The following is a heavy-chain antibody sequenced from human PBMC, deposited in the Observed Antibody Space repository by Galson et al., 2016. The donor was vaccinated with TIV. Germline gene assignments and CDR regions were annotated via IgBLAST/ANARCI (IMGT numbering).Heavy chain of an antibody. V-gene: IGHV3-66*02. CDR1: GLSVSINY. CDR2: ISDAGNT. Sequence: SLRLSCAASGLSVSINYMTWVRQAPGKGLEWVSLISDAGNTYYPDSVKGRFTVSGDNSKNTLYFQMNSLRVEDTALYYCARDRIVDATYYFYYYGLDVWGQGTAVTVSS. CDR3: ARDRIVDATYYFYYYGLDV. D-gene: IGHD1-26*01. J-gene: IGHJ6*02.